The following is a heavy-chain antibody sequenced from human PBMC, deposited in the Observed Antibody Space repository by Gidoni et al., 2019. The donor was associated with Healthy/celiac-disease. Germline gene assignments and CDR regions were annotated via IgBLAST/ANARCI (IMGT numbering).Heavy chain of an antibody. D-gene: IGHD6-13*01. Sequence: QVQLVESGGGVVQPGRSLRLSCAASGFTFSSYGMHWVRQAPGKGLEWVAVRWYDGSNKYYADSVKGRFTISRDNSKNTLYLQMNSLRAEDTAVYYCAREGETAAAVHLDYWGQGTLVTVSS. CDR2: RWYDGSNK. J-gene: IGHJ4*02. CDR3: AREGETAAAVHLDY. V-gene: IGHV3-33*01. CDR1: GFTFSSYG.